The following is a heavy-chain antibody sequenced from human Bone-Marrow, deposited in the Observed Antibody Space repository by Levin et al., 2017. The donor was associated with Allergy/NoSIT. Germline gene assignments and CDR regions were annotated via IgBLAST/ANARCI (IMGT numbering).Heavy chain of an antibody. V-gene: IGHV1-3*04. CDR3: ARPVDY. CDR1: GYSFTRYS. J-gene: IGHJ4*02. Sequence: ASVKVSCKASGYSFTRYSLHWVRQAPGQGLEWVGWINTGDGNTKYSPRLQGRVNITRDISATTVYLELSSVTPEDTCIYYCARPVDYWGQGTLVTVSS. CDR2: INTGDGNT.